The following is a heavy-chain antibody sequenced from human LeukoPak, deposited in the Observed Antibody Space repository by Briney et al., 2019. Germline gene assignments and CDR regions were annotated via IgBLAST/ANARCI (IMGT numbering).Heavy chain of an antibody. Sequence: ASVKVSCKASGYTFNTYDINWVRQATGQGLEWMGWMNPNSANTGYSQKFQGRVTITRNTSISTAYMELSSLRSEDTAVYYCARDSRPHSGSYYFDYWGQGTLVTVSS. CDR2: MNPNSANT. D-gene: IGHD1-26*01. V-gene: IGHV1-8*01. CDR1: GYTFNTYD. J-gene: IGHJ4*02. CDR3: ARDSRPHSGSYYFDY.